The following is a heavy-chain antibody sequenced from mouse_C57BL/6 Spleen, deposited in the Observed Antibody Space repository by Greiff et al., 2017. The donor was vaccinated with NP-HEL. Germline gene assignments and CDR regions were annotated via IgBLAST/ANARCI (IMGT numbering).Heavy chain of an antibody. Sequence: VQRVESGAELMKPGASVKLSCKATGYTFTGYWIEWVKQRPGHGLEWIGEILPGSGSTNYNEKFKGKATFTADTSSNTAYMQLSSLTTEDSAIYYCASYSNYRFAYWGQGTLVTVSA. V-gene: IGHV1-9*01. CDR3: ASYSNYRFAY. D-gene: IGHD2-5*01. CDR1: GYTFTGYW. CDR2: ILPGSGST. J-gene: IGHJ3*01.